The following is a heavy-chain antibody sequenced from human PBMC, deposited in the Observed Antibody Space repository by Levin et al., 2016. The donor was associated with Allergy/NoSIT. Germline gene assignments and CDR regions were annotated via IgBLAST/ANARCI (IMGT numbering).Heavy chain of an antibody. J-gene: IGHJ4*02. CDR3: ARHFPQLNQYSSGSQTLFDY. D-gene: IGHD6-19*01. CDR2: IYYSGST. CDR1: GGSISSSSYY. V-gene: IGHV4-39*01. Sequence: SETLSLTCTVSGGSISSSSYYWGWIRQPPGKGLEWIGSIYYSGSTYYNPSLKSRVTISVDTSKNQFSLKLSSVTAADTAVYYCARHFPQLNQYSSGSQTLFDYWGQGTLVTVSS.